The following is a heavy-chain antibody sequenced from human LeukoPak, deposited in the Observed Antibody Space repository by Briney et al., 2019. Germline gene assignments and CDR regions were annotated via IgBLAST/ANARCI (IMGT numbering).Heavy chain of an antibody. CDR2: IIPILGIA. V-gene: IGHV1-69*04. Sequence: GASVKVSCKASGGTFSSYAISWVRQAPGQGLEWMGRIIPILGIANYAQKLQGRVTITADKSTSTAYMELSSLRSEDTAVYYCASKSRYSYGYILDYWGQGTLVTVSS. J-gene: IGHJ4*02. CDR3: ASKSRYSYGYILDY. D-gene: IGHD5-18*01. CDR1: GGTFSSYA.